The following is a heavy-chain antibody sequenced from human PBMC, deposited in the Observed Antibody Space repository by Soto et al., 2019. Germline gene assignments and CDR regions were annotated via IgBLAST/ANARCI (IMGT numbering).Heavy chain of an antibody. CDR2: IYNDGGT. D-gene: IGHD2-21*02. CDR1: GFIVSNEH. V-gene: IGHV3-66*01. Sequence: GGSLRLSCATSGFIVSNEHMSWVRLAPGKGLEWVSLIYNDGGTFYADSVKGRFTIYRDTPKNTLYLQMNSLRAEDTAVYYCARGTGCGGDSCSFFDYWGLGTLVTVSS. J-gene: IGHJ4*02. CDR3: ARGTGCGGDSCSFFDY.